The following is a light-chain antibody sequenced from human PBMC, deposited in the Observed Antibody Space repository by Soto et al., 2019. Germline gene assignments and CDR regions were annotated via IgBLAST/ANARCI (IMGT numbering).Light chain of an antibody. CDR1: QSVLYSSNNKYY. CDR3: QQYFNTPYT. V-gene: IGKV4-1*01. Sequence: DIVMTQSPDSLAVSLGERATINCRSSQSVLYSSNNKYYLAWYQQKPGQSPKLLIYWASTRESGVPERFSGSGTGTDFTLTISSLQAEYAAVYYCQQYFNTPYTFGQGTKLEVK. CDR2: WAS. J-gene: IGKJ2*01.